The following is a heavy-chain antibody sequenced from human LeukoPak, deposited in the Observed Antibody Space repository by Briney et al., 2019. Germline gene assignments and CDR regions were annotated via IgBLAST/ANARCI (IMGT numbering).Heavy chain of an antibody. V-gene: IGHV4-39*07. Sequence: SETLSLTCTVSGGSISSSSYYWGWIRQPPGKGLEWIGSIYYSGSTYYNPSLKSRVTISVDTSKNQFSLKLSSVTAADTAVYYCARDVSIAVAGGAFDIWGQGTMVTVSS. J-gene: IGHJ3*02. CDR2: IYYSGST. D-gene: IGHD6-19*01. CDR1: GGSISSSSYY. CDR3: ARDVSIAVAGGAFDI.